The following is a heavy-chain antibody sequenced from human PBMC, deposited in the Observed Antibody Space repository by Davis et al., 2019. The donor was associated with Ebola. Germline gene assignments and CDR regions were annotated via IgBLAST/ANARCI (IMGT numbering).Heavy chain of an antibody. CDR1: GGSISNYY. D-gene: IGHD2-8*02. CDR2: ILYSGKT. V-gene: IGHV4-59*08. Sequence: SETLSLTCTVSGGSISNYYWSWIRQPPGKGLEWIAYILYSGKTNYNPSLKSRVTISVDTSKNQFSLKLSSVTAADTAVYYCARAFCIAGICLMDYYGMDVWGQGTTVTVSS. CDR3: ARAFCIAGICLMDYYGMDV. J-gene: IGHJ6*02.